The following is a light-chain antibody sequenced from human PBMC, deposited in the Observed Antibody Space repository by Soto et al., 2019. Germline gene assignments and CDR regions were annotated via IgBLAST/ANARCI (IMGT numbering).Light chain of an antibody. Sequence: QSALIQPASVSGSPGQSITISCTGTSSDVGAYDFVSWYQQHPDKAPKLMIYEVRGRPSGVSNRFSGSKSFNTATLTISGLQAEDEADYYCSSHTTRNTRVFGTGTKLTVL. V-gene: IGLV2-14*03. J-gene: IGLJ1*01. CDR2: EVR. CDR3: SSHTTRNTRV. CDR1: SSDVGAYDF.